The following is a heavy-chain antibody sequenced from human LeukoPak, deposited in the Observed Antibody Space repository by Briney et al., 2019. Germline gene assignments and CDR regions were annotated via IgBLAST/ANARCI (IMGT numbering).Heavy chain of an antibody. CDR2: IIPIFGTA. CDR3: ARDGYYDTIDY. V-gene: IGHV1-69*13. D-gene: IGHD3-9*01. Sequence: TSVKVSCKASGGTFSSYAISWVRQAPGQGLEWMGGIIPIFGTANYAQKFQRRVTITADESTSTAYMELSSLRSEDTAVYYCARDGYYDTIDYWGQGTLVTVSS. CDR1: GGTFSSYA. J-gene: IGHJ4*02.